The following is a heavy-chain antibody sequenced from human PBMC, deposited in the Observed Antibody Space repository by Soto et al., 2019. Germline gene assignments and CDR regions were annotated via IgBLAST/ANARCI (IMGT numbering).Heavy chain of an antibody. Sequence: QITLKESGPTLVKPTQTLTLTCTFSGFSLSTSGVGVGWIHQPPGKALEWLALIYWDDDKRYSPSLKSRLTITTDTSKNQLVLTMTNLDPVDTATYYCARHQTPFPSDYYDLPHYGMDVWGQGTTVTVSS. J-gene: IGHJ6*02. D-gene: IGHD3-3*01. V-gene: IGHV2-5*02. CDR3: ARHQTPFPSDYYDLPHYGMDV. CDR2: IYWDDDK. CDR1: GFSLSTSGVG.